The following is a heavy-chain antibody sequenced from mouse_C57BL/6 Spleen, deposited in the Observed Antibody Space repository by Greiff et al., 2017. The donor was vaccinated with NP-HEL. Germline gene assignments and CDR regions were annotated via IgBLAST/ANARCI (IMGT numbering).Heavy chain of an antibody. CDR2: IYPGSGNT. CDR1: GYTFTDYY. Sequence: QVQLKQSGAELVRPGASVKLSCKASGYTFTDYYINWVKQRPGQGLEWIARIYPGSGNTYYNEKFKGKATLTAEKSSSTAYMQLSSLTSEDSAVYFCARSITTVNAMDYWGQGTSVTVSS. D-gene: IGHD1-1*01. V-gene: IGHV1-76*01. J-gene: IGHJ4*01. CDR3: ARSITTVNAMDY.